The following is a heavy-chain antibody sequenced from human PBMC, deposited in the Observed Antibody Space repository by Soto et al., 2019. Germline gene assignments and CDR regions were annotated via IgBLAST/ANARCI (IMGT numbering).Heavy chain of an antibody. CDR1: GFTVSSNY. J-gene: IGHJ4*02. Sequence: GSRRLSCAASGFTVSSNYMSWVRQAPGKGLEWVSVIYSGGSTYDADSVKGRFTISRDNSKNTLYLQMNSLRAEDTAVYYCARDGRTKYWGQGTLVTVSS. CDR3: ARDGRTKY. V-gene: IGHV3-66*01. CDR2: IYSGGST. D-gene: IGHD1-1*01.